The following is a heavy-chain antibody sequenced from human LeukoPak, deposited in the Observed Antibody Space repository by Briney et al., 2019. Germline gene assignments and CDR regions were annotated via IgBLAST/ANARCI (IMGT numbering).Heavy chain of an antibody. Sequence: HPGGSLRLSCAASGFSFVTYAMIWVRRTPGKGLEWVSAISGGGDATYYTDFVKGRFTISRDNSQSTVYLRLNRLRAEDTAVYYCARLFGTFGTTSRIFDYWGQGVLVTVSS. CDR3: ARLFGTFGTTSRIFDY. V-gene: IGHV3-23*01. J-gene: IGHJ4*02. D-gene: IGHD1-1*01. CDR2: ISGGGDAT. CDR1: GFSFVTYA.